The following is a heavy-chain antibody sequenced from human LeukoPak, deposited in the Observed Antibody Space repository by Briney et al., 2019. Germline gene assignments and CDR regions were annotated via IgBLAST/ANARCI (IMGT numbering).Heavy chain of an antibody. CDR2: IYYSGST. V-gene: IGHV4-39*07. CDR3: ARGGIARLPYFDY. J-gene: IGHJ4*02. D-gene: IGHD5-18*01. Sequence: SETLSLTCTVSGDSISSYYWGWIRQPPGKGLEWIGSIYYSGSTYYNPSLKSRVTISVGTSKNQFSLKLSCVSAADTAVYYCARGGIARLPYFDYWGQGTLVTVSS. CDR1: GDSISSYY.